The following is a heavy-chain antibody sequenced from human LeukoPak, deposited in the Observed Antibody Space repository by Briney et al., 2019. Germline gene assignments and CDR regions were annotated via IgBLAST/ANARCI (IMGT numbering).Heavy chain of an antibody. V-gene: IGHV3-23*01. CDR1: GFTFSSYA. Sequence: PGGSLRLSCAASGFTFSSYAMSWVRQAPGKGLEWVSAISGSGGSTYYADSVKGRFTISRDNSKNTLYLQMNSLRAEDTAVYYCAKGAITIFGVALYKWFDPWGQGTLVTVSS. CDR3: AKGAITIFGVALYKWFDP. D-gene: IGHD3-3*01. CDR2: ISGSGGST. J-gene: IGHJ5*02.